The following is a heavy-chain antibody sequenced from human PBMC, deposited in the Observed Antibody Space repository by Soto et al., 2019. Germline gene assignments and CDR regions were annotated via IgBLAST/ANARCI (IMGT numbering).Heavy chain of an antibody. CDR1: GGSISSGDYY. Sequence: QVQLQESGPGLVKPSQILSLTCTVSGGSISSGDYYWNWIRQSPGKGLEWIGYIYYSGSTNYNPSLKTRVTISIDTSKNQFSLKVSSLTAADTAVYYCARDQPPTNWFDPLRQGTLVTVSS. V-gene: IGHV4-30-4*01. CDR3: ARDQPPTNWFDP. D-gene: IGHD4-17*01. J-gene: IGHJ5*02. CDR2: IYYSGST.